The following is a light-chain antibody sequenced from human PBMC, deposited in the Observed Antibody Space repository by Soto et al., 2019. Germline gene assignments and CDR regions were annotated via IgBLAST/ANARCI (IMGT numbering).Light chain of an antibody. CDR2: WAS. Sequence: DIVMTQSPDSLAVSLGERATINCKSSQSVLYSSNNKNYLAWYQQRPGQPPKLLIYWASTRESGVPDRFSGNGSGPDVTLTITSLQAEDVAVYYSQQYESTPPTFGQGTKLEIK. V-gene: IGKV4-1*01. CDR1: QSVLYSSNNKNY. J-gene: IGKJ2*01. CDR3: QQYESTPPT.